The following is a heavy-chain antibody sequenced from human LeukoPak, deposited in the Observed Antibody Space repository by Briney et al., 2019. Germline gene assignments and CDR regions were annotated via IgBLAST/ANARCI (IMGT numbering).Heavy chain of an antibody. CDR1: GGSISSSSYY. Sequence: SATLSLTCTVSGGSISSSSYYWGWIRQPPGKGLEWIGSIYYSGSTYYNPSLKSRVTISVDTSKNQFSLKLSSVTAADTAVYYCARATYGSGYYYYYYMDVWGKGTTVAVSS. CDR2: IYYSGST. CDR3: ARATYGSGYYYYYYMDV. D-gene: IGHD3-10*01. V-gene: IGHV4-39*07. J-gene: IGHJ6*03.